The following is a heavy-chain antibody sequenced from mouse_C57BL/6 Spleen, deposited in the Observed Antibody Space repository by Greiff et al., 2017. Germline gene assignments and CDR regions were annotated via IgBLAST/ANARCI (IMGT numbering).Heavy chain of an antibody. CDR1: GYSITSGYY. V-gene: IGHV3-6*01. D-gene: IGHD1-1*01. CDR2: IRYDGSN. J-gene: IGHJ4*01. CDR3: ARYRYYGSSYYAMDY. Sequence: EVHLVESGPGLVKPSQSLSLTCSVTGYSITSGYYWYWIRQVPGNKLEWKGYIRYDGSNNYNPSLKNRISITRDTSKNQFFLKLNSVTTEDTATYYCARYRYYGSSYYAMDYWGQGTSVTVSS.